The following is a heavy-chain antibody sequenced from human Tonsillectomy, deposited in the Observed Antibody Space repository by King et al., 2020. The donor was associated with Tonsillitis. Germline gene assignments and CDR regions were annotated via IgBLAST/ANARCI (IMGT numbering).Heavy chain of an antibody. V-gene: IGHV3-30*18. CDR1: GFTFSTYG. J-gene: IGHJ4*02. CDR2: ISYDGSNK. Sequence: VQLVESGGGVVRPGRSLRLSCAASGFTFSTYGMHWVRQAPGKGLEWVAVISYDGSNKYYADSVKGRFTISRDNSKNTLYLQMNSLRAEDTAVYYCAKDWGDYGDSLFDYWGQGTLVTVSS. D-gene: IGHD4-17*01. CDR3: AKDWGDYGDSLFDY.